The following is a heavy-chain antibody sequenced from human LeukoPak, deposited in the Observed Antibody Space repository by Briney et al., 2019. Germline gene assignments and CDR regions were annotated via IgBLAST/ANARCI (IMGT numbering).Heavy chain of an antibody. V-gene: IGHV4-34*01. CDR1: GGSFSGYY. CDR3: ARRSGTDYVWGSYRYTFDY. D-gene: IGHD3-16*02. CDR2: INHSGST. J-gene: IGHJ4*02. Sequence: PSETLSLTCAVYGGSFSGYYWSWIRQPPGKGLEWIGEINHSGSTNYNPSLKSRVTISVDTSKNQFSLKLSSVTAADTAVYYCARRSGTDYVWGSYRYTFDYWGQGTLVTVSS.